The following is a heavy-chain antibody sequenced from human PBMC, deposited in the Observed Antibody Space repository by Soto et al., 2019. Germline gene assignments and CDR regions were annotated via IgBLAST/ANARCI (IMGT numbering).Heavy chain of an antibody. CDR2: ISGNGGST. CDR1: GFTFSSYA. V-gene: IGHV3-23*01. Sequence: GGSLRLSCAASGFTFSSYAMSWVRQAPGKGLEWVSAISGNGGSTYYADSVKGRFTISRDNSKNTLYLQMNSLRAEDTAVYYCAKEIVVVPAAPDAFDIWGQGTMVTVSS. CDR3: AKEIVVVPAAPDAFDI. J-gene: IGHJ3*02. D-gene: IGHD2-2*01.